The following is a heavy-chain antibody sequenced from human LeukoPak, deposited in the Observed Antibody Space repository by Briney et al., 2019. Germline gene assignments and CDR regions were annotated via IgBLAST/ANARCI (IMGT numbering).Heavy chain of an antibody. J-gene: IGHJ4*02. CDR2: IFYSGST. Sequence: SETLSLTCTVSGGSISSYYWSWIRQPPGKGLEWIGYIFYSGSTNYNPSLKSRVTISVDTSKNQVSLKLRSVTAADTAVYYCARGAYSYRFDYWGPGTLVTVSS. V-gene: IGHV4-59*08. D-gene: IGHD5-18*01. CDR3: ARGAYSYRFDY. CDR1: GGSISSYY.